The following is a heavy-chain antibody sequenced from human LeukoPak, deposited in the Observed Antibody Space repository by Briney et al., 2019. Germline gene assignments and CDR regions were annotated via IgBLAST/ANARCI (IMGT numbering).Heavy chain of an antibody. V-gene: IGHV1-69*04. Sequence: GASVKVSCKASGGTFSSYAISWVRQAPGQGLEWMGRIIPILGIANYAQKFQGRVTITADKSTSTAYMELSSLRSEDTAVYYCARDRIYYYDSTGYFYWGQGTLVTVSS. J-gene: IGHJ4*02. CDR2: IIPILGIA. CDR3: ARDRIYYYDSTGYFY. D-gene: IGHD3-22*01. CDR1: GGTFSSYA.